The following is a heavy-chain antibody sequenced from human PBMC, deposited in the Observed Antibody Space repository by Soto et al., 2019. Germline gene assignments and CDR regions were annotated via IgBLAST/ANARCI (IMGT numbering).Heavy chain of an antibody. J-gene: IGHJ6*02. CDR2: IIPIFGTA. V-gene: IGHV1-69*13. D-gene: IGHD2-2*02. CDR1: GGTFSSYA. CDR3: ARGQDCSSTSCYRNYYGMDV. Sequence: SVKVSCKASGGTFSSYAISWVRQAPGQGLEWMGGIIPIFGTANYAQKFQGRVTITADESTSTAYMELSSLRSEDTAVYYCARGQDCSSTSCYRNYYGMDVWGQGTTVTVSS.